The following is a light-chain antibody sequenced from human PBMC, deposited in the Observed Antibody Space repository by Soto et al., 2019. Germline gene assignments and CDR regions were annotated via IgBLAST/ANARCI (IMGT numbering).Light chain of an antibody. Sequence: EIVMKQSPATLYVSPGERATLSCRASQSISNNLAWYQQKPGQAPRLLIYGASTRATGIPARFSGSGSGTEFTLTISSLQSEDFAVYYCQHYNNWPPWTFGQGTKVEIK. J-gene: IGKJ1*01. CDR2: GAS. CDR3: QHYNNWPPWT. V-gene: IGKV3-15*01. CDR1: QSISNN.